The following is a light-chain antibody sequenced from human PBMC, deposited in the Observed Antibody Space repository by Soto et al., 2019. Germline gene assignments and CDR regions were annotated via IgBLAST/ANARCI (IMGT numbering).Light chain of an antibody. CDR1: QSVTSNF. Sequence: ENVLTQSPGTLSLSPGERATLSCRASQSVTSNFLAWYQQKPGQAPRLHIYGASTRAAGVPDRFSGSGSGTDFTLTITGLEPEDFAVYYCQQYGRSPLLYTFGQGTKL. CDR3: QQYGRSPLLYT. J-gene: IGKJ2*01. V-gene: IGKV3-20*01. CDR2: GAS.